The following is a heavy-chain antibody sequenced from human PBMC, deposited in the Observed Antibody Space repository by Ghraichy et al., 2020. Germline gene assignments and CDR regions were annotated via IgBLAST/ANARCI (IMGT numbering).Heavy chain of an antibody. V-gene: IGHV4-61*02. CDR1: GDSISSGTYY. CDR3: ARGQLAGSY. J-gene: IGHJ4*02. D-gene: IGHD6-6*01. CDR2: ISASGST. Sequence: SETLSLTCTVSGDSISSGTYYWSWIRQPAGRGLEWIGRISASGSTDYNPSLKSRVTMSVDTSKNQFSLKLSSVTASDTAVYYCARGQLAGSYWGQGTLVTVSS.